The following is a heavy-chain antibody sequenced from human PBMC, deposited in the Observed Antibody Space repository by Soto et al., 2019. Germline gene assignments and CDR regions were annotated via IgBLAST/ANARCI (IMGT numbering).Heavy chain of an antibody. CDR1: GFIFDIYA. J-gene: IGHJ6*02. Sequence: GGSLRLSCGGSGFIFDIYAINWVRLAPGKGLEWVSAISGSGGSTYYADSVKGRFTISRDNSKNTLYLQMNSLRAEDTAVYYCASPYYYDSSGYLRKYGMDVWGQGTTVTVSS. V-gene: IGHV3-23*01. CDR2: ISGSGGST. CDR3: ASPYYYDSSGYLRKYGMDV. D-gene: IGHD3-22*01.